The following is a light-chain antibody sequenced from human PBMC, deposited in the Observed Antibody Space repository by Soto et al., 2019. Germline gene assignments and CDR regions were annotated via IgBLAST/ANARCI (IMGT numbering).Light chain of an antibody. CDR3: QQYNNYWT. J-gene: IGKJ1*01. Sequence: DIQMTQSPSTLSASVGDRVTITCRASQSISDWLAWFQLKPGKAPKLLIYDASSLESGVPSRFSGSGSGTEFTLTISSLQPDDVATYYCQQYNNYWTFGQGTKGDIK. CDR2: DAS. V-gene: IGKV1-5*01. CDR1: QSISDW.